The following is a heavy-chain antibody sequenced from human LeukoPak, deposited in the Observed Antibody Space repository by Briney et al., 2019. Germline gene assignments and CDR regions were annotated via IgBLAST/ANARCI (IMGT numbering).Heavy chain of an antibody. Sequence: GGSLRLSCAASGFTFSSYAMYWVRQAPGKGLEWVSSISGYGGSTYYADSVKGRFTISRDNAKNSLYLQMNSLRAEDTAVYYCARDNIAVAGVTDYWGQGTLVTVSS. CDR3: ARDNIAVAGVTDY. D-gene: IGHD6-19*01. CDR2: ISGYGGST. V-gene: IGHV3-21*01. CDR1: GFTFSSYA. J-gene: IGHJ4*02.